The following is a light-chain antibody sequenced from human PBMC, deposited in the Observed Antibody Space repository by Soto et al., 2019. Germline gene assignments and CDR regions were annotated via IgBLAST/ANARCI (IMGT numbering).Light chain of an antibody. CDR2: VGTGGIVG. CDR1: SGYSNYK. CDR3: GADHGSGSNVVV. Sequence: QPVLTQPPSASASLGASVTLTCTLSSGYSNYKVDWYQQGPGKGPRFVMRVGTGGIVGSKGDVIPDRFSVLGSGLNRYLTIKNIQEEDESDYHCGADHGSGSNVVVFGGGTKLTVL. V-gene: IGLV9-49*01. J-gene: IGLJ2*01.